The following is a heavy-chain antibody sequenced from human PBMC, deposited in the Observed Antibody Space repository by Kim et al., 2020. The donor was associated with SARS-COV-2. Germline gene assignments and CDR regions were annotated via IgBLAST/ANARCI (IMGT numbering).Heavy chain of an antibody. V-gene: IGHV3-21*01. D-gene: IGHD1-1*01. CDR3: ARFDGNVLDV. J-gene: IGHJ6*02. CDR2: ISFSGSYI. CDR1: RFTFSTYN. Sequence: GGSLRLSCAASRFTFSTYNMNWVRQAPGKGLEWVSSISFSGSYIYYADSVRGRFTISRDNAKDSLSLQMNSLRAEDTGVYYCARFDGNVLDVWGQGTTV.